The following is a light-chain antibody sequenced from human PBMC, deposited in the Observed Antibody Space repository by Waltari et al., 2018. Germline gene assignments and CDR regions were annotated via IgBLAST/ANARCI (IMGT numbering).Light chain of an antibody. J-gene: IGLJ1*01. CDR2: DVS. V-gene: IGLV2-14*03. CDR3: SSYTSSSTSLYV. Sequence: QSALTQPASVSGSPGQSITISCTGTSSDVGGYNYVSWYQHHPGKATKVKIYDVSKRRSGVSERFSGSQAGNTASLTSSWLQAEDESDYYCSSYTSSSTSLYVFGTGTKVTVL. CDR1: SSDVGGYNY.